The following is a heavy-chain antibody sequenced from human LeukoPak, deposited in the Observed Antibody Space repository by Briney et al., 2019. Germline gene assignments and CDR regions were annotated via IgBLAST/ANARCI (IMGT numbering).Heavy chain of an antibody. V-gene: IGHV1-69*05. Sequence: ASVKVSCKASGYTFTGYYMHWVRQAPGQGLEWMGGIIPIFGTANYAQKFQGRVTITTDESTSTAYMELSSLRSEDTAVYYCARDSRTDYYYYYMDVWGKGTTVTVSS. CDR3: ARDSRTDYYYYYMDV. J-gene: IGHJ6*03. CDR1: GYTFTGYY. CDR2: IIPIFGTA.